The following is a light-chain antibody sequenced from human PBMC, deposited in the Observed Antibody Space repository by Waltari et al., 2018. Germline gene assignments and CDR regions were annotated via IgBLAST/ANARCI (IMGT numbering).Light chain of an antibody. CDR2: DTD. J-gene: IGLJ3*02. Sequence: QAEVTQEPSLTVSPGGTVTLTCGSSTGAVPTTHHPYWFLQKPGQVPRTLIYDTDNKHSWTPARFSGSLLGGKAALTLSGAQPEDEAVYYCLLSFYDIRAFGGGTKLTVL. CDR1: TGAVPTTHH. V-gene: IGLV7-46*01. CDR3: LLSFYDIRA.